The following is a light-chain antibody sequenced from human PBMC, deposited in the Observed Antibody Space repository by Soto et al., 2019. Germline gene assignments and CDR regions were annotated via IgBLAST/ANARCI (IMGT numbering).Light chain of an antibody. Sequence: DIVMTQSPLSLPVTPGEPASISCRSSQSLVHRNGNNYLDWYLQKPGQSPQLLIYLGSNRASGVPDRFSGSGSGTDSTLKISRVEAEDVGVYYCMQALQTPFTFGGGTKVEIK. CDR1: QSLVHRNGNNY. CDR3: MQALQTPFT. CDR2: LGS. V-gene: IGKV2-28*01. J-gene: IGKJ4*01.